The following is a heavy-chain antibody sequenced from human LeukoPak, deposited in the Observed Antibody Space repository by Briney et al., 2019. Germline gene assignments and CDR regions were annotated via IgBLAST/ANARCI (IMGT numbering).Heavy chain of an antibody. D-gene: IGHD2-2*01. CDR3: AREEYCRSTNCPIGNAFD. CDR1: GFPFSDYG. V-gene: IGHV1-18*01. J-gene: IGHJ3*02. Sequence: ASVKVSCKASGFPFSDYGINWVRQAPGQGLEWMGWISGYNGNTSSAQNLQGRVTMTTDTSTSTAYMELRSLRSDDTAVYYCAREEYCRSTNCPIGNAFDIGAKGQWSPSLQ. CDR2: ISGYNGNT.